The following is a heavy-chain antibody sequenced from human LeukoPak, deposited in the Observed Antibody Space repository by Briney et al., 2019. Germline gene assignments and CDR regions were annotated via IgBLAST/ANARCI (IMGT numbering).Heavy chain of an antibody. CDR2: INHSGST. D-gene: IGHD3-9*01. CDR3: ARRPVVYYDILTGYYISISNWFDP. V-gene: IGHV4-34*01. J-gene: IGHJ5*02. CDR1: GGSFSGYY. Sequence: SETLSLTCAVYGGSFSGYYWSWIRQPPGKGLEWIGEINHSGSTNYNPSLKSRVTISVDTSKNQFSLKLSSVTAADTAVYYCARRPVVYYDILTGYYISISNWFDPWGQGTLVTVSS.